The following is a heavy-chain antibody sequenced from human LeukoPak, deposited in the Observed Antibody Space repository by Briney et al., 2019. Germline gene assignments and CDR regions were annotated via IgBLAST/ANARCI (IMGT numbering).Heavy chain of an antibody. CDR1: GFTFDDYG. Sequence: GGSLRLSCAASGFTFDDYGMSWVRQAPGKGPEWVSGINWNGGSTGYADSVKGRFTISRDNAKNSLYLQMNSLRAEDTALYHCAREGTAAGTIWFDPWGQETLVTVSS. CDR3: AREGTAAGTIWFDP. D-gene: IGHD6-13*01. J-gene: IGHJ5*02. CDR2: INWNGGST. V-gene: IGHV3-20*01.